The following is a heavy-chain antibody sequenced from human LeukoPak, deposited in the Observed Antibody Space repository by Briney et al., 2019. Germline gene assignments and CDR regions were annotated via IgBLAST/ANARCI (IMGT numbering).Heavy chain of an antibody. Sequence: GGSLRLSCAASGFTFSSYAMTWVRQAPGKGLEWVANIKQDGSKKYYVDSVKGRFTISRDNAKNSLYLQMNSLRAEDTAVYYCARVRAAAGRQENFDYWGQGTLVTVSS. CDR3: ARVRAAAGRQENFDY. D-gene: IGHD6-25*01. V-gene: IGHV3-7*03. J-gene: IGHJ4*02. CDR1: GFTFSSYA. CDR2: IKQDGSKK.